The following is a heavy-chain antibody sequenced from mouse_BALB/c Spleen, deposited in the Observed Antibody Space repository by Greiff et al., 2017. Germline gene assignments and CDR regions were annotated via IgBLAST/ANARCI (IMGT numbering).Heavy chain of an antibody. V-gene: IGHV1S137*01. J-gene: IGHJ4*01. CDR2: ISTYYGDA. CDR1: GYIFTDYA. D-gene: IGHD1-1*01. CDR3: AREDYYGSSPQSMDY. Sequence: VKLVESGAELVRPGVSVKISCKGSGYIFTDYAMHWVKQSHAKSLEWIGVISTYYGDASYNQKFKGKATMTVDKSSSTAYMELARLTSEDSAIYYCAREDYYGSSPQSMDYWGQGTSVTVSS.